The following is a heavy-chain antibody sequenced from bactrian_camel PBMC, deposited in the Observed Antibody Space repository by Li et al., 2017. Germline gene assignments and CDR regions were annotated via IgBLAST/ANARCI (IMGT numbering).Heavy chain of an antibody. V-gene: IGHV3S1*01. CDR3: AAAGPVDYYPTFGF. CDR2: IYTGGEST. CDR1: GFTFSRYY. D-gene: IGHD3*01. J-gene: IGHJ6*01. Sequence: HVQLVESGGGLVQPGGSLGLSCVASGFTFSRYYMNWVRQAPGKGLEWVSSIYTGGESTYYADSVKGRFTISRDNAKNTVYLETDSLKSEDMALYYCAAAGPVDYYPTFGFWGQGTQVTVS.